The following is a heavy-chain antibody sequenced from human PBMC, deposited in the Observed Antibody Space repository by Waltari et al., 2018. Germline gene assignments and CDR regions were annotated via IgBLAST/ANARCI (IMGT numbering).Heavy chain of an antibody. CDR3: ARAKY. J-gene: IGHJ4*02. CDR1: GFTFTSYA. V-gene: IGHV3-48*01. CDR2: INERGSSTI. Sequence: EVQLSESGGGLVQPGGSRRLSCAASGFTFTSYALNWVRQTPGKGLEWVSAINERGSSTIYYADSVKGRFTISRDNAKNSLYLQMNSLRAEDTAVYYCARAKYWGQGTLVTVSS.